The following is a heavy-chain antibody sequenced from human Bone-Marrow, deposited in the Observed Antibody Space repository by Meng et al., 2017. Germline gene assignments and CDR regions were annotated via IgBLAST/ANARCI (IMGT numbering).Heavy chain of an antibody. V-gene: IGHV3-72*01. D-gene: IGHD3-16*02. CDR2: TKNKAKSYTT. CDR1: GITLSDYY. CDR3: ARHLSSANDAFNI. Sequence: GESLKISCAASGITLSDYYMAWVRQAPGKGLEWVGRTKNKAKSYTTEYAASVRGRFSISRDDSKKTVYLQMNSLSTEDTAVYYCARHLSSANDAFNIWGQGTMVTVSS. J-gene: IGHJ3*02.